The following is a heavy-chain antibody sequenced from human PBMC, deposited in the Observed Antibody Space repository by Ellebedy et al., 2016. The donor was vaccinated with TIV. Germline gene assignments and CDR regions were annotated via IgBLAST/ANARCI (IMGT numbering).Heavy chain of an antibody. D-gene: IGHD5-18*01. Sequence: GESLKISCAASGFTFSDYWMVWVRQAPGKGLEYVSAISSNGGSTYYADSVKGRFTISRDNSKNTLYLQMSSLRAEDTAVYYCVKGRKYSYGSFDYWGQGTLVTVSS. CDR1: GFTFSDYW. CDR2: ISSNGGST. CDR3: VKGRKYSYGSFDY. J-gene: IGHJ4*02. V-gene: IGHV3-64D*06.